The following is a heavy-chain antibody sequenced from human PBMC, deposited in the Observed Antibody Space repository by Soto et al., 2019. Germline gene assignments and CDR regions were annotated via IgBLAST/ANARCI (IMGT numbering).Heavy chain of an antibody. CDR3: ARAGYCSGGSCYSVNWFAP. CDR2: IIPIFGTA. J-gene: IGHJ5*02. CDR1: GGTFSSYA. V-gene: IGHV1-69*01. D-gene: IGHD2-15*01. Sequence: QVQLVQSGAEVKKPGSSVKVSCKASGGTFSSYAISWVRQAPGQGLEWMGGIIPIFGTANYAQKFQGRVTITADESTSTAYMELSSLRSEDTAVYYCARAGYCSGGSCYSVNWFAPWGQGTLVTVSS.